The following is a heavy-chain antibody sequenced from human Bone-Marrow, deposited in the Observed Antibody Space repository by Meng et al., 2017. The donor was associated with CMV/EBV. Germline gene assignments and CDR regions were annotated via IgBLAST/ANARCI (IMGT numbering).Heavy chain of an antibody. D-gene: IGHD2-21*01. CDR3: ARGTPRGDCDF. CDR1: GFTFSNHW. J-gene: IGHJ4*02. CDR2: INHSGIT. Sequence: ESLKISCAASGFTFSNHWMSWIRQSPGQGLEWIGEINHSGITNYNPSLKSRVTISIDTSKNQFSLRLRSVTAADTAVYYCARGTPRGDCDFWGQGNLVTVSS. V-gene: IGHV4-34*01.